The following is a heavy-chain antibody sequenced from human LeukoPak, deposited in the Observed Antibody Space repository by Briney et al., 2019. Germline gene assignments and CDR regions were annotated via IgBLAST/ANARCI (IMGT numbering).Heavy chain of an antibody. CDR3: ARDGVYDSSGYFGSYFDY. V-gene: IGHV4-39*07. CDR2: ISYSGNT. J-gene: IGHJ4*02. D-gene: IGHD3-22*01. CDR1: GGSISRGSYY. Sequence: SEALSLTCTVSGGSISRGSYYWGWIRQPPGKGLQWIGSISYSGNTYSNPSLASRVTMSVDTSKNQFSLKLSSVTAADTAVYYCARDGVYDSSGYFGSYFDYWGQGTLVTVSS.